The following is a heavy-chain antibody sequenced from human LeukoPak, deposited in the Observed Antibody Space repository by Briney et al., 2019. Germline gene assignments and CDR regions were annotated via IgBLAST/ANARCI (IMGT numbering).Heavy chain of an antibody. CDR2: INPNSGGT. CDR3: ARAWIQLWQKTPAFDY. D-gene: IGHD5-18*01. CDR1: GYTFTGYY. Sequence: GASVKVSCKASGYTFTGYYMHWVRQAPGQGLEWMGWINPNSGGTNYAQKFQGRVTMTRDTSISTAYMELSRLRSDDTAVYYCARAWIQLWQKTPAFDYWGQGTLVTVSS. V-gene: IGHV1-2*02. J-gene: IGHJ4*02.